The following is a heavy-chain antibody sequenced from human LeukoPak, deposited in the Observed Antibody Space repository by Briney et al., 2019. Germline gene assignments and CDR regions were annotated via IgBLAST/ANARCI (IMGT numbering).Heavy chain of an antibody. CDR1: GFTFSTYS. Sequence: EAGGSLRLSCAASGFTFSTYSMSWVRQAPGKGLEWVSSISSNSRYIYYADSMRGRFTISRDNAKNSLYLQMNSLKPEDTAVYYCARVAEAAAFDSWGQGTLVTVSS. D-gene: IGHD6-13*01. V-gene: IGHV3-21*06. CDR3: ARVAEAAAFDS. CDR2: ISSNSRYI. J-gene: IGHJ4*02.